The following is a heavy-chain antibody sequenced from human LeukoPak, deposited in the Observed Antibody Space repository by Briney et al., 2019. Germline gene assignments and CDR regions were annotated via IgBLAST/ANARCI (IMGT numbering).Heavy chain of an antibody. CDR2: TYHSGNT. V-gene: IGHV4-4*02. CDR3: ARVAGGLKYFQY. J-gene: IGHJ1*01. D-gene: IGHD1-26*01. CDR1: GGSISNSYW. Sequence: SESLSLTCAVSGGSISNSYWWSWVRQPPGKGLEWIGETYHSGNTNYNPSLKSRVTISVDKSKNQFSLKLSSVTAADTAVYHCARVAGGLKYFQYWGQGTLVTVSS.